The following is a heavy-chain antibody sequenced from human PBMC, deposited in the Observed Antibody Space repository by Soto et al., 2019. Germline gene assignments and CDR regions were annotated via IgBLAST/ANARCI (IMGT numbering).Heavy chain of an antibody. Sequence: SETLSLTCAVYGGSFSGYCWSWIRQPPGKGLEWIGEINHSGSTNYNPSLKSRVTISVDTSKNQFSLKLSSVTAADTAVYYCARERSRRVYAKDFDYWGQGTLVTVSP. V-gene: IGHV4-34*01. D-gene: IGHD2-8*01. CDR1: GGSFSGYC. J-gene: IGHJ4*02. CDR2: INHSGST. CDR3: ARERSRRVYAKDFDY.